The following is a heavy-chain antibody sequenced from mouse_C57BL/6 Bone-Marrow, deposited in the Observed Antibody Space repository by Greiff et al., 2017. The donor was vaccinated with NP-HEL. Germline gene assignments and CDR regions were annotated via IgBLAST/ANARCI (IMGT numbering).Heavy chain of an antibody. V-gene: IGHV1-15*01. J-gene: IGHJ1*03. D-gene: IGHD1-1*01. CDR2: IDPETGGT. Sequence: VQLQQSGAELVRPGASVTLSCKASGYTFTDYEMHWVKQTPVHGLEWIGAIDPETGGTAYNQKFKGKALLTADQSSSTAYMEHRSLTSEDSAVYYCTKYCGSWYFAVWGTGTTVTVSS. CDR3: TKYCGSWYFAV. CDR1: GYTFTDYE.